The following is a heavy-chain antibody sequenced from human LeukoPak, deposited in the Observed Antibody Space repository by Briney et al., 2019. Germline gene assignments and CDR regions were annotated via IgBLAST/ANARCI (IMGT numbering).Heavy chain of an antibody. J-gene: IGHJ4*02. CDR2: IYSGGST. CDR1: GFTVSSNY. V-gene: IGHV3-53*01. CDR3: ASPVFGGLATRGVFDY. D-gene: IGHD3-10*01. Sequence: GGSLRLSCAASGFTVSSNYMSWVRQAPGKGLEWVSVIYSGGSTYYADSVKGRFTISRDNSKNTLYLKMNSLRADDTAVYYCASPVFGGLATRGVFDYWGQGTLVTVSS.